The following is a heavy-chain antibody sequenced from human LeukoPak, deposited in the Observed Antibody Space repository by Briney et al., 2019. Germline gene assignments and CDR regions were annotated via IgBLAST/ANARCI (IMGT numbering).Heavy chain of an antibody. V-gene: IGHV4-59*08. D-gene: IGHD2-15*01. CDR2: IYYSGST. J-gene: IGHJ3*02. CDR3: ARRSVVGYCSGGSCQDAFDI. CDR1: GGSISSYY. Sequence: PSETLSLTCTVSGGSISSYYWSWIRQPPGKGLEWIGYIYYSGSTYYNPSLKSRVTISVDTSKNQFSLKLSSVTAADTAVYYCARRSVVGYCSGGSCQDAFDIWGQGTMVTVSS.